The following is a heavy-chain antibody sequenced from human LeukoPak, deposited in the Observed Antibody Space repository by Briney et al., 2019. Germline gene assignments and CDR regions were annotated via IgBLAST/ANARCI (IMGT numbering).Heavy chain of an antibody. CDR2: ISSSGFST. CDR3: ARGKRRFDY. CDR1: GFNFSDYY. Sequence: GGSLRLSCAASGFNFSDYYMSWIRQAPGKGLEWVSYISSSGFSTYYAGSVKGRFTISRDNARNSLYLQMNSLAPEDTALYYCARGKRRFDYWGQGTLVSVCS. V-gene: IGHV3-11*01. J-gene: IGHJ4*02.